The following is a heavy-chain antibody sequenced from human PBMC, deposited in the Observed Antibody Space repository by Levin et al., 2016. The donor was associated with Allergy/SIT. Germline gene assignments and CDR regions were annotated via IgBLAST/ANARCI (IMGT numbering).Heavy chain of an antibody. Sequence: SETLSLTCTVSGASVSSATHYWTWVRQPPGKGLEWIGFIYYSGSTNYDPSLRSRVSMSLDTSKNEVYLKLTSVTPADTAVYYCARCVGPIDSWGQGALVTVSS. CDR1: GASVSSATHY. V-gene: IGHV4-61*01. CDR2: IYYSGST. J-gene: IGHJ4*02. D-gene: IGHD1-26*01. CDR3: ARCVGPIDS.